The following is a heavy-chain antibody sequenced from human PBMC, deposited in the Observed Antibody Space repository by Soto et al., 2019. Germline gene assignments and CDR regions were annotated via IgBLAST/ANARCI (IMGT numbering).Heavy chain of an antibody. CDR1: GFTFDDCA. V-gene: IGHV3-9*01. Sequence: GGSLRLSCAASGFTFDDCAMHWVRQVPGKGLEWVSGISWKSGNIGYADSVKGRFTISRDNSKNTLYLQLNSLRAEDTAIYYCAKGTVTTSYYYYVMDVWGQGTTVTVS. D-gene: IGHD4-17*01. CDR3: AKGTVTTSYYYYVMDV. J-gene: IGHJ6*02. CDR2: ISWKSGNI.